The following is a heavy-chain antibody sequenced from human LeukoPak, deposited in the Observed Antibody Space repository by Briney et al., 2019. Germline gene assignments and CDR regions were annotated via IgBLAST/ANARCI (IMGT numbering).Heavy chain of an antibody. CDR2: ITSSSSYI. Sequence: PGGSLRLSCAVSGFSFSTYTMNWVRQAPGKGLEWVSSITSSSSYIYYADSVKGRFTISRDNAKSSLYLQMNSLRAEDTAVYYCAKSSGSYYDSKFDYWGQGTLVTVSS. CDR3: AKSSGSYYDSKFDY. CDR1: GFSFSTYT. J-gene: IGHJ4*02. V-gene: IGHV3-21*06. D-gene: IGHD1-26*01.